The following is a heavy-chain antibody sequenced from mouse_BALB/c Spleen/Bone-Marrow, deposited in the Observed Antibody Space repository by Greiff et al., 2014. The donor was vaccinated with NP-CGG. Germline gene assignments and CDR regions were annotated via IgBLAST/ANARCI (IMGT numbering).Heavy chain of an antibody. Sequence: QVQLQQSGPGLVAPSQTLSITCTVSGFSLTSYGVHWVRQSPGKGLEWLGEIWAGGSTNYNSALMSRLSISKDNSKSQVFLKMNSLQTDDTAMYYCARYYYGFLDYWGQGTTLTVSS. D-gene: IGHD1-2*01. V-gene: IGHV2-9*02. CDR3: ARYYYGFLDY. CDR2: IWAGGST. J-gene: IGHJ2*01. CDR1: GFSLTSYG.